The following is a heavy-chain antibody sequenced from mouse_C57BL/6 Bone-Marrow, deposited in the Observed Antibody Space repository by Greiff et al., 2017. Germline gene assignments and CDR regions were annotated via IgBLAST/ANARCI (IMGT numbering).Heavy chain of an antibody. V-gene: IGHV1-82*01. J-gene: IGHJ3*01. Sequence: VQLQQSGPELVKPGASVKISCKASGYAFSSSWLNWVKQRPGKGLEWIGRIYPGDGDTNYNGKFKGKATLTADKSSSTAYMQLSSLTSKVSAVYFCARGGYKAWFAFWGQGTLVTVSA. CDR3: ARGGYKAWFAF. D-gene: IGHD2-2*01. CDR1: GYAFSSSW. CDR2: IYPGDGDT.